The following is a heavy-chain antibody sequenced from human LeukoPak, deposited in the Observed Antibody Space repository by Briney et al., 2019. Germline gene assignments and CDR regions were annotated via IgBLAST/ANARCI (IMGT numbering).Heavy chain of an antibody. V-gene: IGHV3-7*01. CDR1: GFIFSSYW. J-gene: IGHJ4*02. D-gene: IGHD1/OR15-1a*01. Sequence: PGGSLRLSCAASGFIFSSYWMNWVRQAPGKGLEWVANIKQDGSEKYYVDSVKGRFTISRDNAKTSLYLQMNSLRAEDTAVYYCARELEQAFDYWGQGTLVTVSS. CDR2: IKQDGSEK. CDR3: ARELEQAFDY.